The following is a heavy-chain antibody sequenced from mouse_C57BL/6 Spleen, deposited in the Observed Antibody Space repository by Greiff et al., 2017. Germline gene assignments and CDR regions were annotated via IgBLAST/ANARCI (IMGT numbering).Heavy chain of an antibody. CDR3: ARGGYSNRYFDY. CDR2: IYPRDGSN. Sequence: QVQLQQSGPELVKPGASVKLSCKASGYTFTSYDINWVKQRPGQGLEWIGWIYPRDGSNKYNEKFKGKATLTVDTSYSTAYMELHSLTSEDSAVYFCARGGYSNRYFDYWGQGTTLTVSS. CDR1: GYTFTSYD. V-gene: IGHV1-85*01. J-gene: IGHJ2*01. D-gene: IGHD2-5*01.